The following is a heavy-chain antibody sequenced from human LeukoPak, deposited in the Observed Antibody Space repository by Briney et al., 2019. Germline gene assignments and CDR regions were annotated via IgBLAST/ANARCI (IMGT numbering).Heavy chain of an antibody. Sequence: SETLSPTCTLSGGSISSSSYYWGWIRQPPGKGLEWIGSIYYSGSTYYNPSLKSRVAISVDTSKNQFPLKLSSVTAADTAVYYCARQVGSGVAARGRLPKIFDYWGQGTLVTVSS. CDR1: GGSISSSSYY. CDR2: IYYSGST. J-gene: IGHJ4*02. CDR3: ARQVGSGVAARGRLPKIFDY. V-gene: IGHV4-39*01. D-gene: IGHD6-6*01.